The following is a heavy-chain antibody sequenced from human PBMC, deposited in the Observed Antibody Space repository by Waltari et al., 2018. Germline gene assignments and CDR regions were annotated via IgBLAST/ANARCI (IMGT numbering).Heavy chain of an antibody. CDR1: GGSFSGYY. D-gene: IGHD3-10*01. J-gene: IGHJ6*03. CDR3: SGSGTTSNYYYYMDV. CDR2: INHSGST. V-gene: IGHV4-34*01. Sequence: QVQLQQWGAGLLKPSETLSLTCAVYGGSFSGYYWSWIRQPPGKGLEWIGEINHSGSTNDNPPLKSRVTISVDTSKNQFSLKLSSVTAADTAVYYCSGSGTTSNYYYYMDVWGKGTTVTISS.